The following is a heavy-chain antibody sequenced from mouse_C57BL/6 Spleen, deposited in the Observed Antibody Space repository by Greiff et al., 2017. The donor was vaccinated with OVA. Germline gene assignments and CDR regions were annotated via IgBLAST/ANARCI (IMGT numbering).Heavy chain of an antibody. D-gene: IGHD2-4*01. CDR2: IDPSDSYT. CDR3: ARSEEDYGFDY. V-gene: IGHV1-69*01. CDR1: GYTFTSYW. Sequence: QVQLQQPGAELVMPGASVKLSCKASGYTFTSYWMHWVKQRPGQGLEWIGEIDPSDSYTNYNQKFKGKSTLTVDKSSSTAYMQLSSLTSEDSAVYYCARSEEDYGFDYWGQGTTLTVSS. J-gene: IGHJ2*01.